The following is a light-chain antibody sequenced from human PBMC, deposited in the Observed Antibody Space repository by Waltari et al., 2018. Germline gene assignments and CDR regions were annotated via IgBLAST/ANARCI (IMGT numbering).Light chain of an antibody. Sequence: VLTQSPGTLPLSPGERATLSCRASPSISKHLVWYQQRPGQAPRLLIYAASTRATGIPDRFSGSGFGTDFSLTISRLEPEDFAVYYCQNHERLPATFGQGTRVEIK. CDR3: QNHERLPAT. J-gene: IGKJ1*01. CDR2: AAS. V-gene: IGKV3-20*01. CDR1: PSISKH.